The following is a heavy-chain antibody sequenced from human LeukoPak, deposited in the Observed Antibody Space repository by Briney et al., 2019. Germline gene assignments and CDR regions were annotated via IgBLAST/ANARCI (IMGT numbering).Heavy chain of an antibody. J-gene: IGHJ4*02. CDR3: AARSVASNPEAY. D-gene: IGHD5-24*01. CDR1: GFTFSDHY. V-gene: IGHV3-11*01. Sequence: GGSLRLSCAASGFTFSDHYMSRNRQAPGKGLEWVSYISASGDTIYYADSVKGRFTISRDNARNSLYLQMSSLRAEDTAVYYCAARSVASNPEAYWGQGTLVTVSS. CDR2: ISASGDTI.